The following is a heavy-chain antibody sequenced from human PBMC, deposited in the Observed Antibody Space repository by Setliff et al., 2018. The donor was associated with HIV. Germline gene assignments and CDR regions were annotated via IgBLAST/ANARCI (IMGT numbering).Heavy chain of an antibody. D-gene: IGHD1-26*01. J-gene: IGHJ6*03. CDR1: GFTFSTYG. V-gene: IGHV3-30*12. Sequence: GGSLRLSCAASGFTFSTYGMYWVRQAPGKGLEWVAVVSYGGTNTYYADSVKGRFIISRDDSESTLFLQMNSLRAEDTAVYYCARDGGSSPSPVSDYYYYMDVWGKGTTVTVSS. CDR2: VSYGGTNT. CDR3: ARDGGSSPSPVSDYYYYMDV.